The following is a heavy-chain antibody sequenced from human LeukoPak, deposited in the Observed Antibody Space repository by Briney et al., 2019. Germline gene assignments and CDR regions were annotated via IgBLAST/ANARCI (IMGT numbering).Heavy chain of an antibody. J-gene: IGHJ5*02. CDR3: ARAIAAAGTEQNWFDP. Sequence: SETLSLTCTVSGGSISSYYWSWIRQPPGKGLEWIGYIYYSGSTNYNPSLKSRVTMPVDTSKNQFSLKLSSVTAADTAVYYCARAIAAAGTEQNWFDPWGQGTLVTVSS. CDR2: IYYSGST. CDR1: GGSISSYY. V-gene: IGHV4-59*12. D-gene: IGHD6-13*01.